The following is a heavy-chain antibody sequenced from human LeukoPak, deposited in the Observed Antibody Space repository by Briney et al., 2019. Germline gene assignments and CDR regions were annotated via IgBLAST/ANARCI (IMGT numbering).Heavy chain of an antibody. CDR3: ARRGYCSNTSCSSWFDP. D-gene: IGHD2-2*01. Sequence: ASVKVSCKASGDTFSSYAISWVRQAPGQGLEWMGWISAYNGNTNYAQKLQGRVTMTTDTSTNTAYMELRSLRSDDTAVYYCARRGYCSNTSCSSWFDPWGQGTLVTVSS. V-gene: IGHV1-18*01. CDR2: ISAYNGNT. J-gene: IGHJ5*02. CDR1: GDTFSSYA.